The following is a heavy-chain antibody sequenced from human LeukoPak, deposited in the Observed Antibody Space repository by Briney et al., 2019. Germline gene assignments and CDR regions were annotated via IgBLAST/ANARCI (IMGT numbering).Heavy chain of an antibody. D-gene: IGHD4-11*01. V-gene: IGHV3-48*04. CDR3: ARGMTTVTAPDY. CDR1: GFTFSSYA. Sequence: PGGSLRLSCAASGFTFSSYAMSWVRQAPGKGLEWVSYISSSGSTIYYADSVKGRFTISRDNAKNSLYLQMNSLRAEDTAVYYCARGMTTVTAPDYWGQGTLVTVSS. J-gene: IGHJ4*02. CDR2: ISSSGSTI.